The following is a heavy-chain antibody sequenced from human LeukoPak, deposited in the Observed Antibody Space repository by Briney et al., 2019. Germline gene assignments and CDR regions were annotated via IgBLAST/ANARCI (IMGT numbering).Heavy chain of an antibody. V-gene: IGHV3-66*01. J-gene: IGHJ4*02. Sequence: GGSLRLSCAASGFTVSSKYMSWVRQAPGKGLEWVSVIFSGGTTFYADSVKGRFTISRDNSENTLYLQMNSLRAEDTAVYYCATSRTHYDLDYWGQGTLVTVSS. CDR3: ATSRTHYDLDY. CDR1: GFTVSSKY. CDR2: IFSGGTT. D-gene: IGHD5-12*01.